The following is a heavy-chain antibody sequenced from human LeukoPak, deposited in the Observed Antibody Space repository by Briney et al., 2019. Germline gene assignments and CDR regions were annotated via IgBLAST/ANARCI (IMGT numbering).Heavy chain of an antibody. CDR1: GYTFTGYY. J-gene: IGHJ4*02. V-gene: IGHV1-2*02. D-gene: IGHD3-10*01. CDR3: ARYNYGSGSYYTFDY. CDR2: INPNSGGT. Sequence: ASVKVSCKASGYTFTGYYMHWVRQAPGQGLEWMGWINPNSGGTNYAQKFQGRDTMTRDTSISTAYMELSRLRSDDTAVYYCARYNYGSGSYYTFDYWGQGTLVTVSS.